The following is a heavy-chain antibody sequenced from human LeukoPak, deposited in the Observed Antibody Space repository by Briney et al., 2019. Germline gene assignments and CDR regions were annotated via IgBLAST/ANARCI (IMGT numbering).Heavy chain of an antibody. J-gene: IGHJ4*02. CDR2: ISSSGSTI. CDR3: ARVEMATITFDY. V-gene: IGHV3-11*04. D-gene: IGHD5-24*01. CDR1: GFTFSDYY. Sequence: GGSLRLSCAASGFTFSDYYMSWIRQAPGKGLEWVSYISSSGSTIYCADSVKGRFTISRDNAKNSLYLQMNSLRAEDTAVYYCARVEMATITFDYWGQGTLVTVSS.